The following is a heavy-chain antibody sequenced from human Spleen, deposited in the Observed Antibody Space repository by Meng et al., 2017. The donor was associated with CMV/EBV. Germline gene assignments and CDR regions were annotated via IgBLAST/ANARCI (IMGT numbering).Heavy chain of an antibody. V-gene: IGHV3-11*04. CDR1: GFTVSSNY. CDR2: ISSGGNSF. D-gene: IGHD3-3*01. J-gene: IGHJ3*01. Sequence: GESLKISCAASGFTVSSNYMTWVRQAPGKGLEWISYISSGGNSFYYADSVKGRFTISRDNAKNSLFLQMSSLRAEDTAVYYCARPYYDFWNGYPNGAFDLWGQGTRVTVSS. CDR3: ARPYYDFWNGYPNGAFDL.